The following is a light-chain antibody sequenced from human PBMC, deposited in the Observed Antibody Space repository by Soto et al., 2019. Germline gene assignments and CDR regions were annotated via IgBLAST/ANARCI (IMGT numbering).Light chain of an antibody. CDR2: GAS. Sequence: EIVLTQSPGTLSLSPGERATLSCRASQSVSTSYLAWYQQKPGQAPRLLIYGASSRATGIPDRFSGGGSGTEFTLTISRLEPEDFAVYYCQQYGISPWTFGQGTKVEIK. V-gene: IGKV3-20*01. J-gene: IGKJ1*01. CDR1: QSVSTSY. CDR3: QQYGISPWT.